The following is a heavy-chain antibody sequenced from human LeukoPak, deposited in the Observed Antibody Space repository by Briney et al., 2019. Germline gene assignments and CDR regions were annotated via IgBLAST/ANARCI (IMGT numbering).Heavy chain of an antibody. CDR1: GFTFSIYG. J-gene: IGHJ4*02. V-gene: IGHV3-33*01. CDR2: IWNDGSNK. CDR3: AIASGPFDY. D-gene: IGHD3-10*01. Sequence: GGSLRLSCAASGFTFSIYGMHWVRQAPGKGLEWVAVIWNDGSNKYYADSVKGRFTISRDNSKNTLYLQMNSLRAEDTAVYSCAIASGPFDYWGQGTLVTVSS.